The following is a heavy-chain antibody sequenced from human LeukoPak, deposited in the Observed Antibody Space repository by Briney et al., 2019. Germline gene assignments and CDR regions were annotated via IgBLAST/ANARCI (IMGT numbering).Heavy chain of an antibody. CDR3: ARDQFGGQLALLDY. Sequence: GGSLRLSCAASGFTFSSYVMHWVRQAPGKGLEWVAVISYDGSNKYYADSVKGRFTISRDNSKNTLYLQMNSLRAEDTAVYYCARDQFGGQLALLDYWGQGTLVTVSS. V-gene: IGHV3-30-3*01. CDR2: ISYDGSNK. CDR1: GFTFSSYV. J-gene: IGHJ4*02. D-gene: IGHD6-6*01.